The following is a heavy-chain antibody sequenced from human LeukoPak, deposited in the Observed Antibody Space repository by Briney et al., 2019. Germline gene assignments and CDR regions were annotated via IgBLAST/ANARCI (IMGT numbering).Heavy chain of an antibody. D-gene: IGHD3-9*01. J-gene: IGHJ4*02. CDR3: ARDPASLYYDILTGYFDY. CDR2: ISPSGGST. CDR1: GYTFTSNY. V-gene: IGHV1-46*01. Sequence: ASVKVSCKAFGYTFTSNYMHWVRQAPGQGPEWMGVISPSGGSTTYAQKFQGRVTLTRDMSTSTVYMELSSLRSEDTAVYYCARDPASLYYDILTGYFDYWGQGTLVTVSS.